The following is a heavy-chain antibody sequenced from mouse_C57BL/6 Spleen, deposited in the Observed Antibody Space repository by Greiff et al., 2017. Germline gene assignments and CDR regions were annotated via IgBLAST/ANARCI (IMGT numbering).Heavy chain of an antibody. D-gene: IGHD1-1*01. CDR3: ARSGDGSSYYFDY. J-gene: IGHJ2*01. V-gene: IGHV1-4*01. CDR2: INPSSGYT. CDR1: GYTFTSYT. Sequence: VQLQQSGAELARPGASVKMSCKASGYTFTSYTMHWVKQRPGQGLEWIGYINPSSGYTKYNQKFKDKATLTADKSSSTAYMQLSSLTSEDTAVYYCARSGDGSSYYFDYWGQGTTLTVSS.